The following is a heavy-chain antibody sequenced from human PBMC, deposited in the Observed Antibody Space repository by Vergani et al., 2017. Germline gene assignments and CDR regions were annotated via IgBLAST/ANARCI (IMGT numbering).Heavy chain of an antibody. D-gene: IGHD3-22*01. CDR3: ANSPVEYYYDSSGYYGGAFDI. Sequence: EVQLLESGGGLVQPGGSLRLSCAASGFTFSSYAMSWVRQAPGKGLEWVSAIRGSGGSTYYADSVKGWFTISRDNSKNTLYLQMNSLRAEDTAVYYCANSPVEYYYDSSGYYGGAFDIWGQGTMVTVSS. CDR1: GFTFSSYA. V-gene: IGHV3-23*01. J-gene: IGHJ3*02. CDR2: IRGSGGST.